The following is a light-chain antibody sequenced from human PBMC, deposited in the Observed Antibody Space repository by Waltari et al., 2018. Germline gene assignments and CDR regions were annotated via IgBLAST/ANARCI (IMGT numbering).Light chain of an antibody. CDR2: AAS. J-gene: IGKJ3*01. CDR3: QQYYSYPT. Sequence: AIRMTPPPSSLSASTGDRVTITCRASHGISSYLAWYQKKPGKAPKLLIYAASTLQSGVASRFSGSGSGTDFTLTISCLQSEDFATYDCQQYYSYPTFGPGTKVDIK. V-gene: IGKV1-8*01. CDR1: HGISSY.